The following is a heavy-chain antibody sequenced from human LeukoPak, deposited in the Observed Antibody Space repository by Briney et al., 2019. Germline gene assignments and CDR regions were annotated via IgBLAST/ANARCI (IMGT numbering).Heavy chain of an antibody. V-gene: IGHV3-21*01. Sequence: PGGSLRLSCAASGCTFSSYGVNWVRQAPGKGLEWVSFVSIDGTYIYYADSVKGRFTISRDDAKNSLYLQMNSLTAEDTAEYYCARNKINTVTTGWYFDLWGRGTLVAVSS. CDR2: VSIDGTYI. D-gene: IGHD4-17*01. J-gene: IGHJ2*01. CDR1: GCTFSSYG. CDR3: ARNKINTVTTGWYFDL.